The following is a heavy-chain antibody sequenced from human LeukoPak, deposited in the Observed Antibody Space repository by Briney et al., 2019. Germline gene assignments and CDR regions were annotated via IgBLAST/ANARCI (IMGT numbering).Heavy chain of an antibody. CDR1: GFTFDDYA. V-gene: IGHV3-9*01. D-gene: IGHD2-8*01. CDR2: ISWNSGSI. Sequence: GGSLRLSCAASGFTFDDYAMHWVRQAPGKGLEWVSGISWNSGSIGYADSVKGRFTISRDNAKNSLYLQMNSLRAEDTAVYYCARDTCTNGVCYLGHYYYMDVWGKGTTVTVSS. J-gene: IGHJ6*03. CDR3: ARDTCTNGVCYLGHYYYMDV.